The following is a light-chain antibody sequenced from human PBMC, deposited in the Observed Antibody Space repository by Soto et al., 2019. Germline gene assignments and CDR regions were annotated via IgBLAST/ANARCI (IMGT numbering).Light chain of an antibody. Sequence: VLAQSPGTLSLSPGERATLACRASQSVSSNFLAWYQHKVGQAPRLLMYGASIRAAGAPDRFTGGGSGTEFTLTISRVEPEDFAVYYCQHFGGSPPQYTFGQGPKLEI. CDR3: QHFGGSPPQYT. J-gene: IGKJ2*01. CDR2: GAS. V-gene: IGKV3-20*01. CDR1: QSVSSNF.